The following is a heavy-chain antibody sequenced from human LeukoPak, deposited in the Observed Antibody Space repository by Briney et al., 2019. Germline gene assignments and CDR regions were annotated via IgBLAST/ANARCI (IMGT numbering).Heavy chain of an antibody. Sequence: PGRSLRLSCAASGFTISNYWMNWVRQAPGEGLEWVANINQDGSVEHYVDSVKGRFTISRDNAKNSLYLQMNTLRAEDTAVYYCARDCCASGSHDYWGQGALVTVSS. D-gene: IGHD3-10*01. CDR1: GFTISNYW. CDR3: ARDCCASGSHDY. V-gene: IGHV3-7*04. CDR2: INQDGSVE. J-gene: IGHJ4*02.